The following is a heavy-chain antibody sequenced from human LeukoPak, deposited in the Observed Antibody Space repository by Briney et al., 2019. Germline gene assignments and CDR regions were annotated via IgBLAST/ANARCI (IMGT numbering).Heavy chain of an antibody. CDR2: FYYSGST. Sequence: ASETLSLTCSVSAGSVSSGRYYWGWIRQPPGKGLEWIGTFYYSGSTYYNPSLKSRVTISVDTSKNQFSLKLSSVTAADTAVYYCARAEYYYGSGSYDSWGQGTLVTVSS. D-gene: IGHD3-10*01. CDR3: ARAEYYYGSGSYDS. J-gene: IGHJ4*02. CDR1: AGSVSSGRYY. V-gene: IGHV4-39*07.